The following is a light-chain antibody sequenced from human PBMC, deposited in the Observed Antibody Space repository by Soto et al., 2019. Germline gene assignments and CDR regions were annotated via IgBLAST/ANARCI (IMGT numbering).Light chain of an antibody. CDR2: DAS. CDR1: QSISSW. CDR3: QQYNSYSSM. V-gene: IGKV1-5*01. Sequence: DIQMTQSPSTLSASVGDRVTITCRASQSISSWLAWYQQKPGKAPKLLIYDASSLESGVPSRFSGSGSGTEFTLTISSLQPDDFANYYCQQYNSYSSMFGQGTKVEIK. J-gene: IGKJ1*01.